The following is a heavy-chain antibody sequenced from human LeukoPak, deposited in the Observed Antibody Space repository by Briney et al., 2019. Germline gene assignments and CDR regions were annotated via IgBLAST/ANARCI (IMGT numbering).Heavy chain of an antibody. J-gene: IGHJ4*02. CDR2: IIPIFGTA. Sequence: SVKVSCKASGGTFSSYAISWVRQAPGQGLEWMGGIIPIFGTANYAQKFQGRVTITTDESTSTAYIELSSLRSEDTAVCYCARASDYGPTAHFDYWGQGTLVTVSS. CDR3: ARASDYGPTAHFDY. CDR1: GGTFSSYA. D-gene: IGHD4/OR15-4a*01. V-gene: IGHV1-69*05.